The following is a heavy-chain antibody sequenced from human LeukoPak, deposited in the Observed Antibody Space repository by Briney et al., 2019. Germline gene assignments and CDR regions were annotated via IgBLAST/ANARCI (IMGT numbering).Heavy chain of an antibody. D-gene: IGHD5-24*01. J-gene: IGHJ4*02. CDR1: GYTFTSYG. CDR2: ISAYNGDT. CDR3: ARDSVAMSTIRDFGY. V-gene: IGHV1-18*01. Sequence: ASVKVSCKASGYTFTSYGFSWVQQAPGRGLEWMGWISAYNGDTNYAQKVQGRVTMTTDTSTSTAYMELRSLRSDDTAVYYCARDSVAMSTIRDFGYWGQGTLVTVSS.